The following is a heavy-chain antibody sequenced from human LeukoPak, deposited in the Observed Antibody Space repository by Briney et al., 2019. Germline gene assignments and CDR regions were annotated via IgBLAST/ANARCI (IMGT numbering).Heavy chain of an antibody. J-gene: IGHJ4*02. CDR1: GFNFSDSR. Sequence: PGGSLRLSCVTSGFNFSDSRMTWVRHAPGKGLQWVANVNRDGTEKHFLDSVEGRFTISRDNAKKSLYLQMSSLRPQDTAVYFCVRGDWYFESWGQGTLVTVSS. CDR3: VRGDWYFES. CDR2: VNRDGTEK. V-gene: IGHV3-7*04. D-gene: IGHD2-21*01.